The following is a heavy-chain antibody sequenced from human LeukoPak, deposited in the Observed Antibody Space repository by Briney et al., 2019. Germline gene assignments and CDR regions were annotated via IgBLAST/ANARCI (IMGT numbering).Heavy chain of an antibody. V-gene: IGHV3-48*01. CDR2: MDSSGSSV. J-gene: IGHJ4*02. CDR3: ARDGGWQDDY. D-gene: IGHD3-16*01. CDR1: GFTFSGYS. Sequence: PGGSLRLSCAASGFTFSGYSMNWIRQAPGKGLEWVSYMDSSGSSVHYADSVKGRFTISRDNAKNSLYLQMNSLRAEDTAVYYCARDGGWQDDYWGQGTLVTVSS.